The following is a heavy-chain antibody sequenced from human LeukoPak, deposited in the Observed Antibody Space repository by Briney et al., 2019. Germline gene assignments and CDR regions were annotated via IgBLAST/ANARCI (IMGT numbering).Heavy chain of an antibody. CDR3: AKDRSAWQCVY. J-gene: IGHJ4*02. CDR1: GLTVKRTP. D-gene: IGHD6-19*01. Sequence: GGSHTPAHPAYGLTVKRTPITRGRQAPGKGLEWVSAITGSGANTNYADSVKGRFTISRGNSKNTLYLQMNSLRSEDTAVHYCAKDRSAWQCVYWGQGTLVTVSS. V-gene: IGHV3-23*01. CDR2: ITGSGANT.